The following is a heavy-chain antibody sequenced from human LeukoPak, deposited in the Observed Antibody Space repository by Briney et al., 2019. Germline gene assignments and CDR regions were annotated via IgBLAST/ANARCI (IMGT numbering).Heavy chain of an antibody. Sequence: ASVEVSCKASGYTFTSYGISWVRQAPGQGLEWMGWISAYNGNTNYAQTLQGRVTMTTDTSTSTAYMELRSLRSDDTAVYYCAVAGFAGGFDIWGQGTMVTVPS. V-gene: IGHV1-18*01. J-gene: IGHJ3*02. D-gene: IGHD3-16*01. CDR1: GYTFTSYG. CDR2: ISAYNGNT. CDR3: AVAGFAGGFDI.